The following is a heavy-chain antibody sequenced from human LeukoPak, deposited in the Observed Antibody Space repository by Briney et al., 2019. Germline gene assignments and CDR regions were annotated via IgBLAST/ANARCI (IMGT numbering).Heavy chain of an antibody. V-gene: IGHV1-69*01. D-gene: IGHD2-2*01. J-gene: IGHJ6*02. CDR1: GGTFSSYA. CDR3: ARDYVVVVPAAIVYYYYGMDV. Sequence: GSSVKVSCKASGGTFSSYAISWVRQAPGQGLEWMGGIIPIFGTANYAQKFQGRVTITADESTSTAYMELSSLRSEDTAVYYCARDYVVVVPAAIVYYYYGMDVWGQGTTVTVSS. CDR2: IIPIFGTA.